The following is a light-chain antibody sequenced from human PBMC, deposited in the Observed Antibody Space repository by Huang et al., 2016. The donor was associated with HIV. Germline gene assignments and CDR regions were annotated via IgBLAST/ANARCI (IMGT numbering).Light chain of an antibody. V-gene: IGKV1-39*01. CDR1: QSISSY. J-gene: IGKJ1*01. CDR3: QQSYSTHWT. CDR2: AAS. Sequence: DIQMTQSPSSLSASVGDRVTITCRASQSISSYLNWYQQKQGKAPKLLIYAASSLQSGVPSRFSGSGSGTDFTLNISSLQPEDFATYYCQQSYSTHWTFGQGTKVEIK.